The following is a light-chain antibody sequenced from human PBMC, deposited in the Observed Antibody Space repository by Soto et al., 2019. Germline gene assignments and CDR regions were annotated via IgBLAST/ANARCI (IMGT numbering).Light chain of an antibody. CDR2: EVS. Sequence: QSALTQPASVSGSPGQSITISCTGTSSDVGGYSYVSWYQQHPGKTPKLMIYEVSNRPSGVSHRFSGSKSGNTASLTISGLQTEDEADYYCSSYIPSTTTHWVFGGGTKVTVL. J-gene: IGLJ3*02. V-gene: IGLV2-14*01. CDR1: SSDVGGYSY. CDR3: SSYIPSTTTHWV.